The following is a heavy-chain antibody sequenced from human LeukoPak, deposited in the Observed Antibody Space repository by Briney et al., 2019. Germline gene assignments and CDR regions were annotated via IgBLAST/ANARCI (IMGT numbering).Heavy chain of an antibody. D-gene: IGHD6-13*01. J-gene: IGHJ4*02. CDR1: GGSFSGYY. V-gene: IGHV4-34*01. CDR2: INHSGST. Sequence: PSETLSLTCAVYGGSFSGYYWCWIRQPPGKGLEWIGEINHSGSTNYNPSLKSRVTISVDTSKNQFSLKLSSVTAADTAVYYCARGSAAARFDYWGQGTLVTVSS. CDR3: ARGSAAARFDY.